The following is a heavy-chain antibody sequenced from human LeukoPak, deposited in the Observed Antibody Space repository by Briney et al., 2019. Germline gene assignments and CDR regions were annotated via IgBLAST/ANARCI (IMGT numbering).Heavy chain of an antibody. V-gene: IGHV4-34*01. CDR2: INHSGST. CDR3: AKPVRYYYYMDV. J-gene: IGHJ6*03. D-gene: IGHD1-14*01. CDR1: GESFSDSY. Sequence: SETLSLTCGVYGESFSDSYWSWIRQPPGKGLEWIGEINHSGSTNYNPSLKSRVTISVDMSKNQLSLKLRSVTAADTAIYYCAKPVRYYYYMDVWGKGTTVTISS.